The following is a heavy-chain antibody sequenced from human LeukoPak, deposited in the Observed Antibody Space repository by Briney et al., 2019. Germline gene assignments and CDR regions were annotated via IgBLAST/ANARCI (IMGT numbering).Heavy chain of an antibody. CDR1: GYTFTSYD. CDR2: MNPNSGNT. D-gene: IGHD5-12*01. CDR3: ARFIVATIRPVYSDY. J-gene: IGHJ4*02. V-gene: IGHV1-8*01. Sequence: ASVKVSCKAAGYTFTSYDINWVRQATGQGLEWMGWMNPNSGNTGYAQKFQGRVTMTRNTSISTAYMELSSLRSEDTAVYYCARFIVATIRPVYSDYWGQGTLVTVSS.